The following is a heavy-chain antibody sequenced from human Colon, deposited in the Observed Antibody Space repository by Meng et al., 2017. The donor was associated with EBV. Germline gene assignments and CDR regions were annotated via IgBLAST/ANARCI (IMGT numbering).Heavy chain of an antibody. CDR2: IYCIGGN. CDR3: ARVSGRSFDP. V-gene: IGHV4-61*01. D-gene: IGHD3-10*01. CDR1: GYPVTNGRSY. J-gene: IGHJ5*02. Sequence: QVHLLESGPGLVKPSKPLTLTCAASGYPVTNGRSYWSRIRQPPGQGLESIAYIYCIGGNNYNPSLERLTTISVDTSNTQFSLSHRPVTAAATAVYYCARVSGRSFDPWGQGTLVTVSS.